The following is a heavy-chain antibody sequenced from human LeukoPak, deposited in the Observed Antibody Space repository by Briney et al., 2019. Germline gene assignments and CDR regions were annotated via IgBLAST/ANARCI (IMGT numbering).Heavy chain of an antibody. J-gene: IGHJ4*02. CDR3: ARDRGTTVVTLWELGG. CDR2: INAGNGNT. Sequence: ASVKVSCKASGYTFTSYAMHWVRQAPGQRLEWMGWINAGNGNTKYSQKFQGRVTITRDTSASTAYMELSSLRSEDTAVHYCARDRGTTVVTLWELGGWGQGTLVTVSS. D-gene: IGHD4-23*01. CDR1: GYTFTSYA. V-gene: IGHV1-3*01.